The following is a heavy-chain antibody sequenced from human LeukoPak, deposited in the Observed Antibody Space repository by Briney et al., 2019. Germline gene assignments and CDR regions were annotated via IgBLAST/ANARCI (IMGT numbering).Heavy chain of an antibody. Sequence: ASVKVSCKASGYTFTSYGICWVRQAPGQGLEWMGWISGYNGNTNYAQKLQGRVTMTKDTSTSTAYMELRSLRSDDTAVYYCGRSREGLYSGSSFDYWGQGTLVTVSS. J-gene: IGHJ4*02. CDR3: GRSREGLYSGSSFDY. V-gene: IGHV1-18*01. CDR2: ISGYNGNT. D-gene: IGHD1-26*01. CDR1: GYTFTSYG.